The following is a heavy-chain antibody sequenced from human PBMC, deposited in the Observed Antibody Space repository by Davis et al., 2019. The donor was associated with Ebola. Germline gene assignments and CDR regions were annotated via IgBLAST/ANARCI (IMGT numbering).Heavy chain of an antibody. CDR1: GGSVSSPTHY. V-gene: IGHV4-61*01. CDR3: VRFGHGAY. CDR2: IYASGST. Sequence: PSETLSLTCTVSGGSVSSPTHYWGWIRQPPGKGLEWIGRIYASGSTNYNPSLKSRVTMSVDTSKNQFSLMLRSVTAADTAVYYCVRFGHGAYWGQGILVTVSS. D-gene: IGHD3-16*01. J-gene: IGHJ4*02.